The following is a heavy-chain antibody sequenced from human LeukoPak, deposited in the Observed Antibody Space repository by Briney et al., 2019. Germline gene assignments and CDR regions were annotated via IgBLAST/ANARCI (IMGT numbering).Heavy chain of an antibody. D-gene: IGHD5-12*01. CDR3: ARRRGYSGYDLDY. J-gene: IGHJ4*02. V-gene: IGHV3-33*01. Sequence: GGSLRLSCAASGFTFSSYGMRWVRQAPGNGLEWVAVIWYDGSNKYYADSVKGRFTISKDNSKNTLYLQMNSLRAEDTAVYYCARRRGYSGYDLDYWGQGTLVTVSS. CDR1: GFTFSSYG. CDR2: IWYDGSNK.